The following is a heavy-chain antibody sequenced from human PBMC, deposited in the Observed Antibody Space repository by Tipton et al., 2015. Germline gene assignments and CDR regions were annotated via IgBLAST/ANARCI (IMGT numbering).Heavy chain of an antibody. CDR2: KYRGGNT. CDR3: ARNLYAGNEGAWNHYYGMDV. D-gene: IGHD4-23*01. Sequence: QLVQSGGGLIQPGGSLRLSCAASGFTVSGNDMNWVRQAPGKGLEWVSLKYRGGNTYYADSVKGRFTIARDNSKNTLYLQMNALRAEDTAVYYCARNLYAGNEGAWNHYYGMDVWGQGTTVIVSS. J-gene: IGHJ6*02. CDR1: GFTVSGND. V-gene: IGHV3-53*01.